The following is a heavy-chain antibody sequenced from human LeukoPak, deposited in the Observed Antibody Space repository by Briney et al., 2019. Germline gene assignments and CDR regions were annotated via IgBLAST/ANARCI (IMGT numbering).Heavy chain of an antibody. CDR1: GFTFSSYS. J-gene: IGHJ4*02. CDR3: AKGRTGFSYGYGIDY. V-gene: IGHV3-23*01. Sequence: GGSLRLSCAASGFTFSSYSMNWVRQAPGKGLEWVSSISTSDGTTYYADSVKGRFTISRDNSKNTLYLQMNSLRAEDAAIYYCAKGRTGFSYGYGIDYWGQGTLVTVSS. CDR2: ISTSDGTT. D-gene: IGHD5-18*01.